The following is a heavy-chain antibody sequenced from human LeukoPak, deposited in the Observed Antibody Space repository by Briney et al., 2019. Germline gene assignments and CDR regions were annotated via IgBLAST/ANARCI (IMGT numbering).Heavy chain of an antibody. Sequence: PSETLSLTCTVSGGSISSYYWNWIRQPAGKGLEWIGRVYTSGNTNYNPSLKSRVTMSVGTSKNQFSLMLSSVTAADTAVYYCARDSGYDSNQNAFDIWGQGTMVTVSS. V-gene: IGHV4-4*07. J-gene: IGHJ3*02. D-gene: IGHD5-12*01. CDR3: ARDSGYDSNQNAFDI. CDR1: GGSISSYY. CDR2: VYTSGNT.